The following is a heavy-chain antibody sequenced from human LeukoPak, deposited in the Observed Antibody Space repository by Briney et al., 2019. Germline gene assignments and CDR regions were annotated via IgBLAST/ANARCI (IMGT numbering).Heavy chain of an antibody. J-gene: IGHJ1*01. D-gene: IGHD3-22*01. CDR3: ARVSVRGGSGFEYFQH. CDR2: IYPGDSDT. Sequence: PGESLEISCKGSGYSFTSYWIGWVRQMPGKGLEWMGIIYPGDSDTRYSPSFQGQVTISADKSISTAYLQWSSLKASDTAMYYCARVSVRGGSGFEYFQHWGQGTLVTVSS. CDR1: GYSFTSYW. V-gene: IGHV5-51*01.